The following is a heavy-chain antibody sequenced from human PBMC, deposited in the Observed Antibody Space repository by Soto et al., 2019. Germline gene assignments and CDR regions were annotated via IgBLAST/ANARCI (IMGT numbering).Heavy chain of an antibody. Sequence: QVQLVESGGGVVQPGRSLRLSCAASGFTFSSYGMHWVGQAPGKGLEWVAVISYDGSNKYYADSVKVRFTISRDNSKNTLYLQMNSLRAEDTAVYYGANRNWFDPWGQGTLVTVSS. CDR3: ANRNWFDP. V-gene: IGHV3-30*18. J-gene: IGHJ5*02. CDR1: GFTFSSYG. CDR2: ISYDGSNK.